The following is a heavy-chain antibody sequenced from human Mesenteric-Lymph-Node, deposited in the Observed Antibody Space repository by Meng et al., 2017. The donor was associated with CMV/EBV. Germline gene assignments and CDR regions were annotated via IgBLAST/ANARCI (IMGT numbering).Heavy chain of an antibody. CDR3: ARGRLTFFYDSSGYYLDY. CDR1: GGSVSSGSYY. Sequence: SETLSLTCTVSGGSVSSGSYYWSWIRQPPGKGLEWIGYMYYSGSTNYNPSLKSRVTILIDKSKNEFSLRLRSVTAADTAVYYCARGRLTFFYDSSGYYLDYWGQGTLVTVSS. V-gene: IGHV4-61*01. D-gene: IGHD3-22*01. CDR2: MYYSGST. J-gene: IGHJ4*02.